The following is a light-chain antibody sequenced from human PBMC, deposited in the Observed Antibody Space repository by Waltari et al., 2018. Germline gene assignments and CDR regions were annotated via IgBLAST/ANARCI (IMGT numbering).Light chain of an antibody. J-gene: IGKJ2*03. Sequence: EIVLTKSPGTLSLSPGERATFSCRASQSLRNNSLAWYQQNPGQAPRLLIYDASTRASGIPDRVSGSGSGTDFTLTITRLEPEDFSMYYCQQYDRSPYSFGQGTQLDLK. V-gene: IGKV3-20*01. CDR1: QSLRNNS. CDR2: DAS. CDR3: QQYDRSPYS.